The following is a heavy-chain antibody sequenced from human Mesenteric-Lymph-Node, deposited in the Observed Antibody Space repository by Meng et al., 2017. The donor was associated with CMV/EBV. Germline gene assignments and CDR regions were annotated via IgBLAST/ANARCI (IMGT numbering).Heavy chain of an antibody. CDR3: AREGGITGTTNY. CDR2: ISYSGST. CDR1: GDSISSGDYY. Sequence: SETLSLTCTVSGDSISSGDYYWSWIRQPPGKGPEWIGYISYSGSTYYNPSLKSRVTISVDTSKNQFSLKLSSVTAADTAVYYCAREGGITGTTNYRGQGTLVTVSS. J-gene: IGHJ4*02. V-gene: IGHV4-30-4*08. D-gene: IGHD1-7*01.